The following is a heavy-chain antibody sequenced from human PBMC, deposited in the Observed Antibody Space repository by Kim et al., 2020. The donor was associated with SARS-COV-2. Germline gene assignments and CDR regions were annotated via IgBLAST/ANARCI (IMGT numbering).Heavy chain of an antibody. D-gene: IGHD3-3*01. CDR1: GGSFSGYY. CDR2: INHSGST. Sequence: SETLSLTCAVYGGSFSGYYWSWIRQPPGKGLEWIGEINHSGSTNYNPSLKSRVTISVDTSKNQFSLKLSSVTAADTAVYYCARGFKRVGEWVLYDYWGQG. V-gene: IGHV4-34*01. CDR3: ARGFKRVGEWVLYDY. J-gene: IGHJ4*02.